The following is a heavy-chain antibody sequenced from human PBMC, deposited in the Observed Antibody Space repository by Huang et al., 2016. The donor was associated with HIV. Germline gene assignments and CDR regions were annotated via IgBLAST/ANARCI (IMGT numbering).Heavy chain of an antibody. Sequence: QVQLAESGGGVVQPGNSLRLSCEASGFTFTSYGMHWVRQAPRKGLEWVAAISYDGNNKNYAYSVKVRFTITRDNSKNTLSLQMNSLRPEDTAVYYCAKDKLQWELLYGMDVWGQGTTVTVSS. D-gene: IGHD1-26*01. V-gene: IGHV3-30*18. CDR3: AKDKLQWELLYGMDV. CDR2: ISYDGNNK. CDR1: GFTFTSYG. J-gene: IGHJ6*02.